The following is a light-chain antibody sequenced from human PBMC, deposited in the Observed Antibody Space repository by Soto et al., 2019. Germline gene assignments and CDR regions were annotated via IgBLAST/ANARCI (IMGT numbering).Light chain of an antibody. CDR3: QQSYDAQFT. J-gene: IGKJ4*01. Sequence: DIQLTQSPSSLSASVGDEFTITCRASQGISHYLTWYQQKPGRAPTLLIYGVSTLQSGVPPRFSGGGSATEFTLTISNLQLEDFATYYCQQSYDAQFTFGGGTRVEIK. CDR2: GVS. V-gene: IGKV1-39*01. CDR1: QGISHY.